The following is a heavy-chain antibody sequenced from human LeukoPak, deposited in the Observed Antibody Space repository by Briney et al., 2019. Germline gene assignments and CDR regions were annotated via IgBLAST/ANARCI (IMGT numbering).Heavy chain of an antibody. Sequence: GGSLRLSCAASGFTFSSYGMHWVRQAPGKGLEWVAFIRYDGSNKYYADSVKGRFTISRDNSKNTLYLQMNSLRAEDTAVYYCAIGPRYSSGWSPFDYWGQGTLVTVSS. J-gene: IGHJ4*02. CDR1: GFTFSSYG. CDR2: IRYDGSNK. CDR3: AIGPRYSSGWSPFDY. D-gene: IGHD6-19*01. V-gene: IGHV3-30*02.